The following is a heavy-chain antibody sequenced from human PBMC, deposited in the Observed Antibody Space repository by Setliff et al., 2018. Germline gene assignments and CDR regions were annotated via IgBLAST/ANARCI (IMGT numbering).Heavy chain of an antibody. CDR1: GDTFSSYA. V-gene: IGHV1-69*10. D-gene: IGHD2-15*01. J-gene: IGHJ3*02. CDR2: IIPIFAVP. Sequence: GASVKVSCKTSGDTFSSYAITWVRQAPGQGLEWMGGIIPIFAVPNYAQKFQGRLTLSADTSTDTAYMELSSLRSEDTAVYYCATDHQIQDIVMVVTGPGGAFDIWGQGTMVTVSS. CDR3: ATDHQIQDIVMVVTGPGGAFDI.